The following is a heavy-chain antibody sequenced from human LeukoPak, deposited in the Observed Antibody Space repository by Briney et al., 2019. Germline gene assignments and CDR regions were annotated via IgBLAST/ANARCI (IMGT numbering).Heavy chain of an antibody. J-gene: IGHJ4*02. CDR3: ARVWVVGATVPKSFGLDY. CDR2: ISSSSSYI. V-gene: IGHV3-21*01. D-gene: IGHD1-26*01. CDR1: GFTFSSYS. Sequence: GGSLRLSCAASGFTFSSYSMNWVRQAPGKGLEWVSSISSSSSYIYYADSVKGRFTISRDNAKNSLYLQMNSLRDEDTAVYYCARVWVVGATVPKSFGLDYWGQGTLVTVSS.